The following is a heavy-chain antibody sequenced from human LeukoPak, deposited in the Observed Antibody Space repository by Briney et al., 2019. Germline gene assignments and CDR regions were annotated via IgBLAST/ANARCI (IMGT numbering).Heavy chain of an antibody. Sequence: PSETLSLTCAVSGYSISSGYYWGWIRQPPGKGLEWIGSIYHSGSTYYKPSLKSRVTISVDTAKNPFSLNLSSVTAADTAVYYCARADFGVVGNVYWGQGTLVTVSS. J-gene: IGHJ4*02. D-gene: IGHD3-3*01. CDR3: ARADFGVVGNVY. CDR2: IYHSGST. V-gene: IGHV4-38-2*01. CDR1: GYSISSGYY.